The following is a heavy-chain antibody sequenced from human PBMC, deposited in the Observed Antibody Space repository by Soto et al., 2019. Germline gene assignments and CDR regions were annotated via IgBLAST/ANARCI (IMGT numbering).Heavy chain of an antibody. CDR1: GGPFSSYA. Sequence: ASVKVSSKASGGPFSSYAISWVRQPPGQGLEWLGGIIPIFGTANYAQKFQGRVTITAAKSTSIADMELSSMRSEDTAVFYCARGGDSSGYYHGCFDYWGQGTLVTVSS. J-gene: IGHJ4*02. CDR3: ARGGDSSGYYHGCFDY. CDR2: IIPIFGTA. V-gene: IGHV1-69*06. D-gene: IGHD3-22*01.